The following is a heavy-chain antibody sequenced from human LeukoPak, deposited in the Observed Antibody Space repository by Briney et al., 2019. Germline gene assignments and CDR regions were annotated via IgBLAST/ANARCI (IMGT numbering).Heavy chain of an antibody. Sequence: SETLSLTWTVSGCSISSFYGSWIRQSPGKGLEWVGDIFYTGSTDYNPSPKSRVPMSVATSKTQFTLSLNSVTAAATAAYCCARMGAIAGASAHPDHWGQGTLVTVSS. D-gene: IGHD4/OR15-4a*01. V-gene: IGHV4-59*01. CDR3: ARMGAIAGASAHPDH. CDR1: GCSISSFY. J-gene: IGHJ4*02. CDR2: IFYTGST.